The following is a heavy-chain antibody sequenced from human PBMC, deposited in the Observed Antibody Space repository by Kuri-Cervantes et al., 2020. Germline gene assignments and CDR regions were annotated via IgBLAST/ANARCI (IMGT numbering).Heavy chain of an antibody. CDR1: GFTFSSYG. V-gene: IGHV3-30*03. J-gene: IGHJ4*02. CDR3: ARDVTSFGVVTRYSDF. D-gene: IGHD3-3*01. Sequence: GESLKISCAASGFTFSSYGMHWVRQAPGKGLEWVAVISYDGSNKYYADSVKGRFTISGDNANNSLFLQMNSLRADDTAVYYCARDVTSFGVVTRYSDFWGQGTLVTVSS. CDR2: ISYDGSNK.